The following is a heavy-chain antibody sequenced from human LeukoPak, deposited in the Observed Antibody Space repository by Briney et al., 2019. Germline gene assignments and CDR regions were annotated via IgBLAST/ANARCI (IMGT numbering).Heavy chain of an antibody. CDR3: ARDPASIDSSGYSYGF. CDR1: GFTSSSYE. J-gene: IGHJ4*02. D-gene: IGHD3-22*01. V-gene: IGHV3-48*03. Sequence: GRSLRLSCAASGFTSSSYEMNWVRQALGKGLEWVSYISSSGSAIYDADSVKGRFTISRDNTRHSLYLQMNSLRAEDTAVYYCARDPASIDSSGYSYGFWGQGTLVTVSS. CDR2: ISSSGSAI.